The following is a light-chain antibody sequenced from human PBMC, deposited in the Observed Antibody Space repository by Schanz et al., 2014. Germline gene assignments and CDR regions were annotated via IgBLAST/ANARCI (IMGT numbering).Light chain of an antibody. V-gene: IGLV2-8*01. J-gene: IGLJ3*02. CDR2: EVN. CDR3: SSYTSSPSWV. CDR1: SSDVGGYNY. Sequence: QSALTQPPSASGSPGQSVTISCTGTSSDVGGYNYVSWYQQHPGKAPKLMIYEVNKRPSGVPDRFTGSKSGNTASLTVSGLQAEDEGDYYCSSYTSSPSWVFGGGTKLTVL.